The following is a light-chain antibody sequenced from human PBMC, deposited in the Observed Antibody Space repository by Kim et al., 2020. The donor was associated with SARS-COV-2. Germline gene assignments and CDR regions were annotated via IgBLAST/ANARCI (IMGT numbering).Light chain of an antibody. J-gene: IGLJ2*01. Sequence: VALGQTVRITCQGDILRSYYATWYQQKPGQAPILVIYGKNNRPSGIPDRFSGSSSGNTASLTITGTQAGDEADYYCNSRDSNDNVVFGGVTNLTVL. CDR3: NSRDSNDNVV. V-gene: IGLV3-19*01. CDR2: GKN. CDR1: ILRSYY.